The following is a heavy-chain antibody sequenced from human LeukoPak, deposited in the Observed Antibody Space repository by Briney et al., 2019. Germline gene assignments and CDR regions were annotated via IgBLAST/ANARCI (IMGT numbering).Heavy chain of an antibody. J-gene: IGHJ6*02. CDR1: GGTFSSYA. Sequence: ASVKVSCKASGGTFSSYAISWVRQAPGQGLEWMGGIIPIFGTANYAQKFQGRVTITADESTSTAYMELSSLRSEDTAVYSCAKTPVGDYCTDGVCHTNYYYYGMDIWGQGTTVTVSS. CDR2: IIPIFGTA. V-gene: IGHV1-69*13. D-gene: IGHD2-8*01. CDR3: AKTPVGDYCTDGVCHTNYYYYGMDI.